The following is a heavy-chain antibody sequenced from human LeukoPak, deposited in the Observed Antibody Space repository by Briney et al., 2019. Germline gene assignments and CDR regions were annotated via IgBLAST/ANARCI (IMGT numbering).Heavy chain of an antibody. J-gene: IGHJ4*02. CDR3: ARDVRGSDVHDYYYFDY. CDR2: VSPKSGGT. CDR1: GYTFTGAY. V-gene: IGHV1-2*02. Sequence: ASVKVSCKASGYTFTGAYLHWVRQAPGRGFEWMGWVSPKSGGTKYAPNFQGRVTMTTDTSISTAYLEVSSLKSDDTAVYYCARDVRGSDVHDYYYFDYWGQGTLVTVSS. D-gene: IGHD2/OR15-2a*01.